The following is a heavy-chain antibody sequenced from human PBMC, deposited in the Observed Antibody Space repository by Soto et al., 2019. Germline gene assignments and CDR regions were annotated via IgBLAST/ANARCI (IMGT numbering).Heavy chain of an antibody. CDR2: ISYDGSNK. D-gene: IGHD3-22*01. CDR3: AKDRYYDSSGYLPPYYYYYGMDV. J-gene: IGHJ6*02. Sequence: GGSLRLSCAASGVTLSSYGMHGVRQASGKGLEWVAVISYDGSNKYYADSVKGRFTISRDNSKNTLYLQMNSLRAEDTAVYYCAKDRYYDSSGYLPPYYYYYGMDVWGQGTTVTVSS. V-gene: IGHV3-30*18. CDR1: GVTLSSYG.